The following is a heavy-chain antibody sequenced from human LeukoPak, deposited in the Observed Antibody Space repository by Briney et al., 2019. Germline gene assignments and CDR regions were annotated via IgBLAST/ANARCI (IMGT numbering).Heavy chain of an antibody. CDR2: ISAYNGHT. V-gene: IGHV1-18*01. D-gene: IGHD6-19*01. J-gene: IGHJ4*02. CDR1: NYTYTDYG. Sequence: GASVKVSCKASNYTYTDYGINWVRQAPGQGLEWVGWISAYNGHTYYAQKFQGRITMTTDTSTTTAHMELRSLRSDDTAVYYCARALAVTGRGPRDFDFWGRGTLVTVSS. CDR3: ARALAVTGRGPRDFDF.